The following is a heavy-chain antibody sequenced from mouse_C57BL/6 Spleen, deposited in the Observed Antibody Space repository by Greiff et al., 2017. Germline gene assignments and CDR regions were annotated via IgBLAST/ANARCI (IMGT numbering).Heavy chain of an antibody. CDR3: ARPHYYGKGYAMDY. D-gene: IGHD1-1*01. V-gene: IGHV1-50*01. CDR1: GYTFTSYW. CDR2: IDPSDSYT. Sequence: QVQLQQPGAELVKPGASVKLSCKASGYTFTSYWMQWVKQRPGQGLEWIGEIDPSDSYTNYNQKFKGKATLTVDTSSSTAYMQLSSLTSEDSAVXYCARPHYYGKGYAMDYWGQGTSVTVSS. J-gene: IGHJ4*01.